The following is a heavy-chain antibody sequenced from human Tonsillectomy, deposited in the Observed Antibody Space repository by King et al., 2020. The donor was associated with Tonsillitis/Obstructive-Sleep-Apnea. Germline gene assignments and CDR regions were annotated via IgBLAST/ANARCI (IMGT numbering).Heavy chain of an antibody. CDR3: ARQQYYYYYMDV. CDR1: GGSISSSSYY. Sequence: QLQESGPGLVKPSKTLSLTCTVSGGSISSSSYYWGWIRQPPGKGLEWIGSIYYSGSTYYNPSLKSRVTISVDTSKNQFSLKLSSVTAADTAVYYCARQQYYYYYMDVWGKGTTVTVSS. CDR2: IYYSGST. J-gene: IGHJ6*03. V-gene: IGHV4-39*01.